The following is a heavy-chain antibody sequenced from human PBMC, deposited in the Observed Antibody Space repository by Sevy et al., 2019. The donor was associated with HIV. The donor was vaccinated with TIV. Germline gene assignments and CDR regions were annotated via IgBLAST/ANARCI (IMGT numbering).Heavy chain of an antibody. V-gene: IGHV1-69*13. J-gene: IGHJ6*02. D-gene: IGHD2-2*01. CDR2: IIPIFGTA. CDR1: GGTFSSYA. Sequence: ASVKVSCKASGGTFSSYAISWVRQAPGQRLEWMGGIIPIFGTANCAQKFQGRVTITADESTSTAYMELSSLRSEDTAVYYCASSIVVVQAAMIPYYYYGMDVWGQGTTVTVSS. CDR3: ASSIVVVQAAMIPYYYYGMDV.